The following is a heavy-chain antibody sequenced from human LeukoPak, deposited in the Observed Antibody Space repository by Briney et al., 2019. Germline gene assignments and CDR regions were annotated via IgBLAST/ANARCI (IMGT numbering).Heavy chain of an antibody. CDR1: GYTFTSYY. CDR3: ARDAAVSATAVYFDY. D-gene: IGHD6-13*01. Sequence: GASVKVSCKASGYTFTSYYMHWVRQAPGQGLEWMGWINPNSGGTNYAQKFQGWVTMTRDTSISTAYMELSRLRSDDTAVYYCARDAAVSATAVYFDYWGQGTLVTVSS. J-gene: IGHJ4*02. V-gene: IGHV1-2*04. CDR2: INPNSGGT.